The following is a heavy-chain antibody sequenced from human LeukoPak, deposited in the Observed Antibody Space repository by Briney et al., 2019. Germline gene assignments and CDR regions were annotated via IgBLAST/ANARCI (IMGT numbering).Heavy chain of an antibody. CDR1: GFTFSSYS. Sequence: GSLRLSCAASGFTFSSYSMNWVRQAPGKGLELVSSISSSSSYIYYADSVKGRFTISRDNAKNSLYLQMNSLRAEDTAVYYCARDPAGPYYYMDVWGKGTTVTVSS. CDR3: ARDPAGPYYYMDV. J-gene: IGHJ6*03. D-gene: IGHD2-2*01. CDR2: ISSSSSYI. V-gene: IGHV3-21*01.